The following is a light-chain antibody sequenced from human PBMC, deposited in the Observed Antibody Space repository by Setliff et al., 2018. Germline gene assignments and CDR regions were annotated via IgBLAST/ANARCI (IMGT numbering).Light chain of an antibody. Sequence: QSVLTQPAPVSGSPGQSITISCSGTSSDVGSYDFVSWYQQHPAKAPKLIIYDVTNRPSGVPNRFSGSKAGNTASLTISGLQAEDEADYYCSAYTSSSTYVFGTGTKGTVL. CDR3: SAYTSSSTYV. V-gene: IGLV2-14*03. CDR2: DVT. CDR1: SSDVGSYDF. J-gene: IGLJ1*01.